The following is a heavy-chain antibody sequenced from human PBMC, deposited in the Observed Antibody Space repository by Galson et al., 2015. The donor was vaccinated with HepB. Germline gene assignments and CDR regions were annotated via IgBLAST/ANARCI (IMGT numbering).Heavy chain of an antibody. CDR2: IIPIFGTA. J-gene: IGHJ6*02. V-gene: IGHV1-69*13. Sequence: AVKVSCKASGGTFSSYAISWVRQAPGQGLEWMGGIIPIFGTANYAQKFQGRVTITADESTSTAYMELSSLRSEDTAVYYCARAEWELVGSYYGMDVWGQGTTVTVSS. D-gene: IGHD1-26*01. CDR3: ARAEWELVGSYYGMDV. CDR1: GGTFSSYA.